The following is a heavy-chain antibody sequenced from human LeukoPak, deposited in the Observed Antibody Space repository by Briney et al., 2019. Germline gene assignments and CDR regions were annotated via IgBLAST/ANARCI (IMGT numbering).Heavy chain of an antibody. CDR3: ARDRGPVKFDY. D-gene: IGHD2/OR15-2a*01. J-gene: IGHJ4*02. CDR2: IYYSGST. Sequence: SETLSLTCTVSGGSISSYYWSWIRQPPGKGLEWIGYIYYSGSTNYNPSLKSRVTISVDTSKNQFSLKLSSVTAADTAVYYCARDRGPVKFDYWGQGTLVTVSS. CDR1: GGSISSYY. V-gene: IGHV4-59*01.